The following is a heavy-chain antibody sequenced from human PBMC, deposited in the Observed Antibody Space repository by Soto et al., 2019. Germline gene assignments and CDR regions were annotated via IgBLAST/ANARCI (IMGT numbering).Heavy chain of an antibody. CDR1: SGPDRSRN. CDR3: VRQGIDYLHGLVDV. D-gene: IGHD4-17*01. CDR2: VYYTGDT. V-gene: IGHV4-59*08. Sequence: QVQLQQSGPRLVKPSETLSLTCTVSSGPDRSRNWGWILQPPGRGLEWIGYVYYTGDTAYNPSLRSRVSISADTSTNDISLTLSSVTAADTAGYYCVRQGIDYLHGLVDVWGQGTTVSVSS. J-gene: IGHJ6*02.